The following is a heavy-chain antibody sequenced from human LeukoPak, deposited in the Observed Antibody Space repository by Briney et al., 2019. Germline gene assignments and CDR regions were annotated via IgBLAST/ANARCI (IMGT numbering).Heavy chain of an antibody. CDR3: TRVAAAGTDDY. J-gene: IGHJ4*02. CDR2: IRSKAYGGTI. CDR1: GFTFGDYA. V-gene: IGHV3-49*04. Sequence: GSLRLSCTASGFTFGDYAMSWVRQAPGKGLEWVGFIRSKAYGGTIEYAASVKGRFTISRDDSKSIAYLQMNSLKTEDTAVYYCTRVAAAGTDDYWGQGTLVTVSS. D-gene: IGHD6-13*01.